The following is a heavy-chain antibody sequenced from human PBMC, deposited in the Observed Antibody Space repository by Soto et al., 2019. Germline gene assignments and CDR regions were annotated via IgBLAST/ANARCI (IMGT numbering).Heavy chain of an antibody. D-gene: IGHD2-21*01. CDR3: ARGRDSGLYYFDY. J-gene: IGHJ4*02. V-gene: IGHV3-13*01. CDR2: ISTAGNT. CDR1: GFTFSNYY. Sequence: GGSLRLSCAASGFTFSNYYMHWVRQATGKGLEWVSTISTAGNTYSPGSVKGRFTISRENAKNSLYLQMNSLRVDDTAVYYCARGRDSGLYYFDYWGQGTLVTVSS.